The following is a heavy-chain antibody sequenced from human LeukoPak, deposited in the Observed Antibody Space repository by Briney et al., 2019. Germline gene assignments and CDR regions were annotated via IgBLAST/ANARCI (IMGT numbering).Heavy chain of an antibody. V-gene: IGHV5-51*01. J-gene: IGHJ3*02. CDR3: ARQRSRDGYNYDGFDI. CDR1: GYDFPRHW. CDR2: INPGDANIDI. D-gene: IGHD5-24*01. Sequence: GESLKISCKGSGYDFPRHWIGWVRQMAARGLEWIGTINPGDANIDIGYSPSFQGQVTISADKSISTAYLQWSSLRASDTAMYYCARQRSRDGYNYDGFDIWGQGTMVTLST.